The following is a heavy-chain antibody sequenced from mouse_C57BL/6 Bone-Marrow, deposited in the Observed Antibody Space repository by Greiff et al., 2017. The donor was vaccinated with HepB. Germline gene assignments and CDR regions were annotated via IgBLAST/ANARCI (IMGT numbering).Heavy chain of an antibody. D-gene: IGHD2-4*01. Sequence: QVQLKESGPGLVQPSQSLSITCTVSGFSLTSYGVHWVRQSPGKGLEWLGVIWSGGSTDYNAAFISRLSISKDNSKSQVFFKMNSLQADDTAIYYCARNEDDYGGSAWFAYWGQGTLVTVSA. V-gene: IGHV2-2*01. CDR1: GFSLTSYG. CDR2: IWSGGST. J-gene: IGHJ3*01. CDR3: ARNEDDYGGSAWFAY.